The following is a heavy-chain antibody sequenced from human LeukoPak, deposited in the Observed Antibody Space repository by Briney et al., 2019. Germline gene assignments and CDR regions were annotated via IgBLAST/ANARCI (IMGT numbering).Heavy chain of an antibody. D-gene: IGHD6-6*01. CDR1: GFTFSSYA. CDR3: AKALGSVSRDSSSWYLDY. J-gene: IGHJ4*02. Sequence: PGGSLRLSCAASGFTFSSYAMHWVRQAPGKGLEWVAFIRYDGSNKYYADSVKGRFAISRDNSKNTLYLQMNSLRAEDTAVYYCAKALGSVSRDSSSWYLDYWGQGTLVTVSS. V-gene: IGHV3-30*02. CDR2: IRYDGSNK.